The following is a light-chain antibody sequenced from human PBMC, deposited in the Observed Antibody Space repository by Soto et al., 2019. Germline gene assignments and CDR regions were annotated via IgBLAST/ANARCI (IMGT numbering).Light chain of an antibody. Sequence: QSVLTQPPSVSGAPGQRVTISCTGSSSNIGAGYDVHWYQQLPGTAPKLLIDGNSNRPSGVPDRFSGSKSGTSASLAITGLEAEDEAYYYCHSYDSRRRVVFGGGTKLTVL. CDR2: GNS. CDR3: HSYDSRRRVV. V-gene: IGLV1-40*01. J-gene: IGLJ2*01. CDR1: SSNIGAGYD.